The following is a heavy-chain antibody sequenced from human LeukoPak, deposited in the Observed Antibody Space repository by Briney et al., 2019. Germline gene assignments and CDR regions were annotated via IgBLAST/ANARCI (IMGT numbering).Heavy chain of an antibody. D-gene: IGHD3-10*01. Sequence: GGSLRLSCAASGFTFSDYYMSWIRQAPGKGLEWVSYISSSGSTIYYADSVKGRFTISRDNAKNSLYLQMNSLRAEDTAVYYCARYYGSGSYIHYMDVWGKGTTVTISS. CDR3: ARYYGSGSYIHYMDV. CDR1: GFTFSDYY. V-gene: IGHV3-11*04. J-gene: IGHJ6*03. CDR2: ISSSGSTI.